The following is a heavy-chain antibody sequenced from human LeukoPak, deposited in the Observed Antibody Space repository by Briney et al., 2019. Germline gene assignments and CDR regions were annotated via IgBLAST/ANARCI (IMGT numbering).Heavy chain of an antibody. CDR3: AKEALFRGVHGNYFDY. Sequence: GGSLRLSCAASGFTFSSYAMSWVRQALGKGLEWVSGISGSGDSRYYPDSVKGRFTISRDISNNTLYLQMNSLRPEDTAVYYCAKEALFRGVHGNYFDYWGQGTLVTVSS. J-gene: IGHJ4*02. V-gene: IGHV3-23*01. D-gene: IGHD3-10*01. CDR2: ISGSGDSR. CDR1: GFTFSSYA.